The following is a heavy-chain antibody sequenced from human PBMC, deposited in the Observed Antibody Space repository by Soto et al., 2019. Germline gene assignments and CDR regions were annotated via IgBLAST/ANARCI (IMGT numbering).Heavy chain of an antibody. J-gene: IGHJ6*02. V-gene: IGHV4-31*03. CDR1: GGSISSGGYY. D-gene: IGHD6-13*01. Sequence: TSETLSLTCTVSGGSISSGGYYWSWIRQHPGKGLEWIGYIYYSGSTYYNPSLKSRVTISVDTSKNQFSLKLSSVTAADTAVYYCARLGIAAAGGGMDVWGQGTTVTVSS. CDR2: IYYSGST. CDR3: ARLGIAAAGGGMDV.